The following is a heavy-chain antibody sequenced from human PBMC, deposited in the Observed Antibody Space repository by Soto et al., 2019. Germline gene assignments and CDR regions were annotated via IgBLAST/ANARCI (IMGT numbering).Heavy chain of an antibody. D-gene: IGHD1-26*01. CDR1: GRSISIGDYY. J-gene: IGHJ6*02. V-gene: IGHV4-30-4*01. CDR2: IYYSGST. Sequence: SETLSLTCTVSGRSISIGDYYWGWVRQPPGKGLEWIGYIYYSGSTYYNPSLKSRVTISVDTSKNQFSLKLSSVTAADTAVYYCASGTEVSPSWDVWGQGTMVTVSS. CDR3: ASGTEVSPSWDV.